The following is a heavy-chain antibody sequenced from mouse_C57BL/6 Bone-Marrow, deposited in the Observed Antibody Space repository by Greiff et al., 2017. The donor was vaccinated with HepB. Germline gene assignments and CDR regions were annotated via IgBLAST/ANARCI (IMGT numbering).Heavy chain of an antibody. Sequence: VQLQQSGAELARPGASVKLSCKASGYTFTSYGISWVKQRTGQGLEWIGEIYPRSGNTYYNEKFKGKATLTADKSSSTAYMELRSLTSEDSAVYFCAMFYYGNSAWFAYWGQGTLVTVSA. CDR3: AMFYYGNSAWFAY. J-gene: IGHJ3*01. D-gene: IGHD2-1*01. V-gene: IGHV1-81*01. CDR1: GYTFTSYG. CDR2: IYPRSGNT.